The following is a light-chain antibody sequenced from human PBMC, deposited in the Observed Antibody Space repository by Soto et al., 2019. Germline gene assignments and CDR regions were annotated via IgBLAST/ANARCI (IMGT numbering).Light chain of an antibody. CDR1: NIEIKS. Sequence: SYELTQPPSVSVAPGQTARITCGGNNIEIKSVHWYQQKPGQAPVLVVYEDGDRTTGIPERFSGSKSGNTATLTTSRVEAGDEADYYCQVWDTTTPVIFGGGTKLTVL. J-gene: IGLJ2*01. CDR3: QVWDTTTPVI. CDR2: EDG. V-gene: IGLV3-21*02.